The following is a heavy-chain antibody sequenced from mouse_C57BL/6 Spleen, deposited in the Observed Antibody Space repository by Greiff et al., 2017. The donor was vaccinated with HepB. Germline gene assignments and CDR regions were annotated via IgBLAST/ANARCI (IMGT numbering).Heavy chain of an antibody. CDR2: ISSGSSTI. D-gene: IGHD3-2*02. Sequence: EVQRVESGGGLVKPGGSLKLSCAASGFTFSDYGMHWVRQAPEKGLEWVAYISSGSSTIYYADTVKGRFTISRDNAKNTRFLQMTSLRSEDTAMYYCARLDSSGYYYAMDYWGQGTSVTVSS. J-gene: IGHJ4*01. CDR3: ARLDSSGYYYAMDY. CDR1: GFTFSDYG. V-gene: IGHV5-17*01.